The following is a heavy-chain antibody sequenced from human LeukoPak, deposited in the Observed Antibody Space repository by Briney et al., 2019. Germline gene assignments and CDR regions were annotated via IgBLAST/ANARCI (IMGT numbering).Heavy chain of an antibody. CDR1: GGSISSGGYY. V-gene: IGHV4-61*08. J-gene: IGHJ4*02. CDR2: IYYSGST. CDR3: ARHPSSYYYDRYYFDY. D-gene: IGHD3-22*01. Sequence: TSETLSLTCTVSGGSISSGGYYWSWIRQPPGKGLEWIVYIYYSGSTNYNPSLKSRVTISVDTSKNQFSLKLSSVTAADTAVYYCARHPSSYYYDRYYFDYWGQGTLVTVSS.